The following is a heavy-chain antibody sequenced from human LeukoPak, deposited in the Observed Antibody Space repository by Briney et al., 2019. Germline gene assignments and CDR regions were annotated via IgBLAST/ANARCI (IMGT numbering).Heavy chain of an antibody. CDR1: GDSIGSYY. J-gene: IGHJ4*02. CDR3: ARDSYSSSGFDY. CDR2: VYYSGTA. D-gene: IGHD6-6*01. V-gene: IGHV4-59*01. Sequence: SETLSLTCTVSGDSIGSYYWTWIRQPPGKGLEWIGYVYYSGTANYNPPLKSRVTISVDTSKNLFSLKLSSVTAADTAVYYCARDSYSSSGFDYWGQGTLVAVSS.